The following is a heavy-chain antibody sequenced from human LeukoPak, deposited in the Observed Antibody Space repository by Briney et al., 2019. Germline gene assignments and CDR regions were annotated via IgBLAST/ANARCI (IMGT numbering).Heavy chain of an antibody. D-gene: IGHD3-9*01. CDR2: INHSGST. CDR1: WGSFSGYY. CDR3: ASEGPRLRYFASVAAFDI. Sequence: SETLSLTFSGYWGSFSGYYCSLIGQPAGKGPEVIGEINHSGSTNYNPSLKSRVTISVDTSKNQFSLTLSSVTAADTAVYYCASEGPRLRYFASVAAFDIWGQGTMVTVSS. V-gene: IGHV4-34*01. J-gene: IGHJ3*02.